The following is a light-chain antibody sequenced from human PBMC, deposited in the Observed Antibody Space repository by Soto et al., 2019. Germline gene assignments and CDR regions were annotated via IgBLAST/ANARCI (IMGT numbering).Light chain of an antibody. CDR2: GAS. Sequence: EIVMTQSPATLSVSPGEGATLSCRASQSVGRDLAWYQQKPGQAPRLLIYGASTRATGIPARFTGSGSGTEFTLAINRLEPEDFAVYYCQHYGNTPPSVTFGPGTKVDIK. J-gene: IGKJ3*01. CDR3: QHYGNTPPSVT. CDR1: QSVGRD. V-gene: IGKV3-15*01.